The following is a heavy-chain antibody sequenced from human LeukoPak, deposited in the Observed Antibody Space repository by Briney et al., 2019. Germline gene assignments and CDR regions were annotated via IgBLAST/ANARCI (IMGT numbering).Heavy chain of an antibody. Sequence: SETLSLTCAVYGGSFSGYYWSWIRQPPGKGLEWIGEINHSGSTNYNPSLKSRVTISVDTSKNQFSLKLSSVTAADTAVYYCATAGYDILTVWGQGTLVTVSS. J-gene: IGHJ4*02. V-gene: IGHV4-34*01. CDR3: ATAGYDILTV. D-gene: IGHD3-9*01. CDR2: INHSGST. CDR1: GGSFSGYY.